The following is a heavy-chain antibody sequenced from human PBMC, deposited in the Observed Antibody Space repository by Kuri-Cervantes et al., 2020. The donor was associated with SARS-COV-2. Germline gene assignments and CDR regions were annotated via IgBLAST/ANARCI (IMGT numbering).Heavy chain of an antibody. V-gene: IGHV4-39*01. J-gene: IGHJ4*02. D-gene: IGHD4-17*01. CDR1: NGSISSSPYY. CDR2: IYYSGTT. CDR3: ARLTTVTTFDY. Sequence: SETLSLTCSASNGSISSSPYYWAWIRQPPGKGLEWIGSIYYSGTTYNNPSRMSRLTLSLDPSKNQFSLKLSSVTAADTAVYYCARLTTVTTFDYWGQGTLVTVSS.